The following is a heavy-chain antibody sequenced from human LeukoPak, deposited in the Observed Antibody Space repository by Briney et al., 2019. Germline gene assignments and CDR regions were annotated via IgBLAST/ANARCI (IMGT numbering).Heavy chain of an antibody. CDR2: ISSSSSYI. Sequence: GGSLRLSCAASGFTFSSYSMNWVRQAPGKRLEWVSSISSSSSYIYYADSVKGRFTISRDNAKNSLYLQMNSLRAEDTAVYYCARGLPIVVVVAATDAFDIWGQGTMVTVSS. CDR1: GFTFSSYS. CDR3: ARGLPIVVVVAATDAFDI. V-gene: IGHV3-21*01. J-gene: IGHJ3*02. D-gene: IGHD2-15*01.